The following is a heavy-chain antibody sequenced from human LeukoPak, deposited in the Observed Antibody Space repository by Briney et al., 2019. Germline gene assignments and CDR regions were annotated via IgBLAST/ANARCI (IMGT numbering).Heavy chain of an antibody. V-gene: IGHV3-21*01. CDR2: ISSSSSYI. Sequence: GGSLRLSCAASGFTFSSYSMKWVRQAPGKGLEWVSSISSSSSYIYYADSVKGRFTISRDNAKNSLYLQMNSLRAEDTAVYYCARLDRIAAAAYWGQGTLVTVSS. CDR1: GFTFSSYS. D-gene: IGHD6-13*01. J-gene: IGHJ4*02. CDR3: ARLDRIAAAAY.